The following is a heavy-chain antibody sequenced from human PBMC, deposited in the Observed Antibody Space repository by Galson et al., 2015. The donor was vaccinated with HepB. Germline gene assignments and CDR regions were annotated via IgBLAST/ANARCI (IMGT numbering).Heavy chain of an antibody. D-gene: IGHD4-17*01. J-gene: IGHJ3*02. Sequence: ETLSLTCTVSGGSISSRDYYWGWIRQPPGKGLEWIGSLYYRGATYYNPSLKGRLTMSVDTSRNQFSLNLISVTAADAAVYYCARHPTMVTSSEGFDIWGQGTMVTVSS. CDR2: LYYRGAT. CDR1: GGSISSRDYY. CDR3: ARHPTMVTSSEGFDI. V-gene: IGHV4-39*01.